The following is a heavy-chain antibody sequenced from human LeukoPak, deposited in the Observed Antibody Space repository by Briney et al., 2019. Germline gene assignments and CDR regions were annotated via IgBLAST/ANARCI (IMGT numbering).Heavy chain of an antibody. CDR3: AREPRDDFWKDDY. D-gene: IGHD3-3*01. Sequence: SETLSLTCTVSGGSISSSSYYWGWIRQPPGKGLEWIGSIFYSGSTYYNPSLKSRVTISVDTSKNQFTLKLSSVTAADTAVYYCAREPRDDFWKDDYWGQGTLVTVSS. CDR1: GGSISSSSYY. V-gene: IGHV4-39*06. J-gene: IGHJ4*02. CDR2: IFYSGST.